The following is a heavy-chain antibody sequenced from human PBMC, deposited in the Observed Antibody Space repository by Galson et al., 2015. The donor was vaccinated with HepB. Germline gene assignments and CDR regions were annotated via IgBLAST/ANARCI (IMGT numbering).Heavy chain of an antibody. Sequence: TLSLTCTVSGGSISSSSYYWGWIRQPPGKGLEWIGSIYYSGSTYYNPSLKSRVTISVDTSKNQFSLKLSSVTAADTAVYYCARQGHSRGYVDYWGQGTLVTVSS. D-gene: IGHD3-3*02. CDR2: IYYSGST. CDR1: GGSISSSSYY. CDR3: ARQGHSRGYVDY. V-gene: IGHV4-39*01. J-gene: IGHJ4*02.